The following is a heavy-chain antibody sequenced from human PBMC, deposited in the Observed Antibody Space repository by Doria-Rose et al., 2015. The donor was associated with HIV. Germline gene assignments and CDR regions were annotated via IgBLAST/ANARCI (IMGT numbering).Heavy chain of an antibody. J-gene: IGHJ4*02. CDR1: GGSFSDHY. Sequence: QVQLQQWGAGLLKPSATLSLNCAVYGGSFSDHYWSWIRQPPGKGLEWIGEINDTGSANYNPSLKSRVTMSVDTSKNQFSLKVSSVTAADTAVYYCARVPYNYIPSPFDYWFRGKLVVVSS. CDR2: INDTGSA. D-gene: IGHD1-20*01. CDR3: ARVPYNYIPSPFDY. V-gene: IGHV4-34*01.